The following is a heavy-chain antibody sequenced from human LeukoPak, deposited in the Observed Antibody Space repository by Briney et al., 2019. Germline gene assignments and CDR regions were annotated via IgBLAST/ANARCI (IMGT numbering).Heavy chain of an antibody. CDR3: ATRGFGSASTFGMDV. CDR2: INHSGST. CDR1: GGSFSGYY. Sequence: SETLSLTCAVYGGSFSGYYWSWIRQPPGKGLEWIGEINHSGSTNYNPSLKSRVTISVDTSKNQISLKLRSVTAADTAVYYCATRGFGSASTFGMDVWGQGTTVTVSS. J-gene: IGHJ6*02. D-gene: IGHD2-2*01. V-gene: IGHV4-34*01.